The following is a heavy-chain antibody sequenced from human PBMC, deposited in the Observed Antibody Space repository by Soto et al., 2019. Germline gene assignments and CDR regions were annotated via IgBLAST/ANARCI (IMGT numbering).Heavy chain of an antibody. CDR3: TRDQPEMAFDY. V-gene: IGHV3-30-3*01. Sequence: GSLRLSCAASGFTFSNYAMHWVRRAPGKGLEWVAVIPFDGSNKYYADSVKGRFTISRDNSKNTLYLQMSSLRAEDTAVYYCTRDQPEMAFDYWGQGTLVTVSS. CDR2: IPFDGSNK. J-gene: IGHJ4*02. CDR1: GFTFSNYA.